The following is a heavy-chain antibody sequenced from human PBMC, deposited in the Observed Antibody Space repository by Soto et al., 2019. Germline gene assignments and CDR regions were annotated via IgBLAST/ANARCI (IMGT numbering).Heavy chain of an antibody. J-gene: IGHJ4*02. CDR1: GYTFTSYG. D-gene: IGHD6-13*01. V-gene: IGHV1-18*01. Sequence: QVQLVQSGAEVKKPGASVKVSCKASGYTFTSYGISWVRQAPGQGLEWMGWISAYHVNTNYAQKLQGRGTMTTDTSTSTAYMELRSLRSDDTAVYYCARDQMWKQLLGPTVDYWGQGTLVTVSS. CDR3: ARDQMWKQLLGPTVDY. CDR2: ISAYHVNT.